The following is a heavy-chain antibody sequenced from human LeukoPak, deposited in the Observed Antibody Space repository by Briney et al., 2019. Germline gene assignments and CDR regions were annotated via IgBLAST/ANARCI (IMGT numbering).Heavy chain of an antibody. CDR2: ISSSSSYI. CDR3: ARDPSRSYFSYYYMDV. J-gene: IGHJ6*03. V-gene: IGHV3-21*01. Sequence: GGSLRLSCAASGFTFSSYSMNWVRQAPGKGLEWVSSISSSSSYIYYADSVKGRFTISRDNAKNSLYLQMNSLRAEDTAVYYCARDPSRSYFSYYYMDVWGKGTTVTVSS. D-gene: IGHD1-26*01. CDR1: GFTFSSYS.